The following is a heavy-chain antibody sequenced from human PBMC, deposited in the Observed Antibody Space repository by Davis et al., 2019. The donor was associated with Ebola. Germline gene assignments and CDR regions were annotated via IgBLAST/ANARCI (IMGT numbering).Heavy chain of an antibody. Sequence: ASVKVSCKASGYTFTGYYMHWVRQAPGQGPVWMGWINPNSGGTNYAQKFQGWVTMTRDTSISTAYMELSRLRSDDTAVYYCARDQSTVTTGWFDPWGQGTLVTVSS. D-gene: IGHD4-17*01. CDR3: ARDQSTVTTGWFDP. J-gene: IGHJ5*02. V-gene: IGHV1-2*04. CDR1: GYTFTGYY. CDR2: INPNSGGT.